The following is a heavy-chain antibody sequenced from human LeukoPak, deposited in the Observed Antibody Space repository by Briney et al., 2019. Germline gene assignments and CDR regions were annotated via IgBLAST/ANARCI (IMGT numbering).Heavy chain of an antibody. J-gene: IGHJ6*02. CDR3: AKDIRNYYYYGMDV. Sequence: SLRLSCAASGFTFDDYAMHWVRQAPGKGLEWVSGISWNSGSIGYADSVKGRFTISRDNAKNSLYLQMSSLRAEDTALYYCAKDIRNYYYYGMDVWGQGTTVTVSS. CDR2: ISWNSGSI. V-gene: IGHV3-9*01. CDR1: GFTFDDYA.